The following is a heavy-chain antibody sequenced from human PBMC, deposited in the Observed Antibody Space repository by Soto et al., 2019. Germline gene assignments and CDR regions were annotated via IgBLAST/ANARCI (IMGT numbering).Heavy chain of an antibody. J-gene: IGHJ4*02. CDR3: ARCDYSGSPGTLVR. CDR1: GGTFSSYA. D-gene: IGHD1-26*01. CDR2: ISAYNGNT. V-gene: IGHV1-18*01. Sequence: ASVKVSCKASGGTFSSYAISWVRQAPGQGLEWVGWISAYNGNTNYAQKLQGRVTMTTDTSTSTAYMELRSLRSDDTAVYYCARCDYSGSPGTLVRWGQGTLVTVSS.